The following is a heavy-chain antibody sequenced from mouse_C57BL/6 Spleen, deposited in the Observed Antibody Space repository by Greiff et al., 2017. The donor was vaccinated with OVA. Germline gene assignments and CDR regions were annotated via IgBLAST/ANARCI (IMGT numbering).Heavy chain of an antibody. CDR3: ASLAITTGVSYYAMDY. CDR2: IDPSDSET. Sequence: QVQLQQPGAELVRPGSSVKLSCKASGYTFTSYWMHWVKQRPIQGLEWIGNIDPSDSETHYNQKFKDKATLTVDKSSSTAYMQLSSLTSEDSAVYYCASLAITTGVSYYAMDYWGQGTSVTVSS. V-gene: IGHV1-52*01. J-gene: IGHJ4*01. D-gene: IGHD1-1*01. CDR1: GYTFTSYW.